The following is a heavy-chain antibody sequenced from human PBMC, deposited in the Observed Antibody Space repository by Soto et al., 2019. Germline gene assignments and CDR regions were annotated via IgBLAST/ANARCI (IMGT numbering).Heavy chain of an antibody. CDR2: HYRSGRT. CDR3: ARDRGIQFWRIDC. Sequence: SETLSLTCAVSGYSIGSGYYWGWIRQPPGKGLEWIGSHYRSGRTYYNPSLKSRVTISLDTSKNQFSLKLSSVTAADTAVYYCARDRGIQFWRIDCWGQGTPVTVSS. V-gene: IGHV4-38-2*02. D-gene: IGHD5-18*01. J-gene: IGHJ4*02. CDR1: GYSIGSGYY.